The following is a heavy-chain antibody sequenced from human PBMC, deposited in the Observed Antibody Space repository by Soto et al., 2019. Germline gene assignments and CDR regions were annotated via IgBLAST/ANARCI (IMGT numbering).Heavy chain of an antibody. J-gene: IGHJ5*02. Sequence: PGGSLRLSCAASGFTFSSYSMNWVRQAPGKGLEWVSSISSSSSYIYYADSVKGRFTISRDNAKNSLYLQMNSLRAEDTAVYYCARGHPVVVPGILPNWFDPWGQGTLVTVSS. V-gene: IGHV3-21*01. D-gene: IGHD2-2*01. CDR1: GFTFSSYS. CDR2: ISSSSSYI. CDR3: ARGHPVVVPGILPNWFDP.